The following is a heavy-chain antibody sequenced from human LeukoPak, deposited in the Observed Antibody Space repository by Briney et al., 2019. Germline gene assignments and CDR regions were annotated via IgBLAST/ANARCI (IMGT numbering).Heavy chain of an antibody. J-gene: IGHJ4*02. CDR1: GFTVSSNY. V-gene: IGHV3-53*01. Sequence: GGSLRLSCAASGFTVSSNYTSWVRQAPGKGLEWVSVIYSGGSTYYADSVKGRFTISRDNSKNTLYLQMNSLRAEDTAVYYCARAVPLRGAALSDYWGQGTLVTVSS. CDR2: IYSGGST. CDR3: ARAVPLRGAALSDY. D-gene: IGHD3-10*01.